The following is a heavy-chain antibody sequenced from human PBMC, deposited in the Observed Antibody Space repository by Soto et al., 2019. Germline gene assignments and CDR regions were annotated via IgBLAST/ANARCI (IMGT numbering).Heavy chain of an antibody. CDR1: GGSFNNDY. CDR3: ARDRYFYDSAGYYRTLDS. J-gene: IGHJ5*01. V-gene: IGHV4-59*01. CDR2: IFLSGIT. D-gene: IGHD3-22*01. Sequence: QVHLQESGPGLVKPSETLSLSCTISGGSFNNDYWTWIRQSPGKGLEWIGYIFLSGITDYNPSVKSRVTISIDKSKNLFSLKLTSVTAADTAVYYCARDRYFYDSAGYYRTLDSWGQGILVTVSS.